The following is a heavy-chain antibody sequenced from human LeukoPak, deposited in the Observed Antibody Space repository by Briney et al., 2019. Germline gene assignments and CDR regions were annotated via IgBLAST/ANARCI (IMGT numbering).Heavy chain of an antibody. J-gene: IGHJ6*03. CDR3: VKEGEMGQNYYGSGRYYYYMDV. Sequence: PGGSLRLSCAAPGFTFDDFAMHWVRQAPGKGLEWVSGINWNSGTIAYAVSVKGRFTISRDDAKNSLYLQMNSLRADDTALYYCVKEGEMGQNYYGSGRYYYYMDVWGKGTMVTVSS. D-gene: IGHD3-10*01. V-gene: IGHV3-9*01. CDR1: GFTFDDFA. CDR2: INWNSGTI.